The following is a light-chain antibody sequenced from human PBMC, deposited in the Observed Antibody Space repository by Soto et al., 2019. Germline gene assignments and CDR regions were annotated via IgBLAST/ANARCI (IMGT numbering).Light chain of an antibody. Sequence: QSALTQPPSASGSPGQSVTISCTGTSSDVGGYNYVSWYQQHPGQAPKLMISEVSKRPSGVPDRFSGSKSGSTASLTVSGLQAEDEAEYYCLSFAGNNNVVFGGGTKLTVL. CDR1: SSDVGGYNY. V-gene: IGLV2-8*01. CDR2: EVS. J-gene: IGLJ2*01. CDR3: LSFAGNNNVV.